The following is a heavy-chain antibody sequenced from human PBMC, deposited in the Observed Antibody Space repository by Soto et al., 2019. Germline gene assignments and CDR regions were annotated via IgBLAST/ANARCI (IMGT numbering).Heavy chain of an antibody. V-gene: IGHV3-30*18. CDR1: GFTFSSYG. CDR3: AKVHVKVRGPPKGGGMDV. D-gene: IGHD3-10*01. CDR2: ISYDGSNK. Sequence: GGSLRLSCAASGFTFSSYGMHWVRQAPGKGLEWVAVISYDGSNKYYADSVKGRFTISRDNSKNTLYLQMNSLRAEDTAVYYCAKVHVKVRGPPKGGGMDVWGQGTTVTVSS. J-gene: IGHJ6*02.